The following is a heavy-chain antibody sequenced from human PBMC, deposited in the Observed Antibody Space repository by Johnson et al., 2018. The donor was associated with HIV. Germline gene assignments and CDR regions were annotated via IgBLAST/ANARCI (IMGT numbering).Heavy chain of an antibody. J-gene: IGHJ3*02. Sequence: MMLVESGGGLVQPGGSLRLSCEASGFTFSSYWMTWVRQAPGTGLEWVANIKQDGSEKNYLDSVKGRFTISRDNAKNSLYLQMNSLRAEDTAVYYCAREAGGGYDSDAFDIWGQGTMVTVSS. CDR3: AREAGGGYDSDAFDI. D-gene: IGHD5-12*01. CDR2: IKQDGSEK. V-gene: IGHV3-7*01. CDR1: GFTFSSYW.